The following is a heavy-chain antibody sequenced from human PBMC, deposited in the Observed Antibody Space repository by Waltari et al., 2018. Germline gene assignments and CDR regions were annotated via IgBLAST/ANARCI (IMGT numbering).Heavy chain of an antibody. J-gene: IGHJ4*02. CDR3: ARDGCSGGTCYHPFDY. CDR1: GYSISSGYY. CDR2: IYHSGST. V-gene: IGHV4-38-2*02. D-gene: IGHD2-15*01. Sequence: QVQLQESGPGLVKPSETLSLTCAVSGYSISSGYYWGWIRQPPGKGLEWIGSIYHSGSTYYNPSLKSRVTISVDTSKNQFSLKLNSVTASDTAMYYCARDGCSGGTCYHPFDYWGQGTLVTVSS.